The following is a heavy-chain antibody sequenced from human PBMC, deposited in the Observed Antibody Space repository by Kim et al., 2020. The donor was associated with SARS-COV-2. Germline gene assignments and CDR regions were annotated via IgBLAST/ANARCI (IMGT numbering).Heavy chain of an antibody. V-gene: IGHV3-23*01. D-gene: IGHD6-19*01. CDR2: ITKFDGRT. CDR1: GYSINTFA. Sequence: GGSLRLSCAASGYSINTFAMSWVRQAPGKGLEWVSAITKFDGRTYYADSVRGRFTISRDNSKNTVYLQMDSLRAEDTGLYYCAQDHPSSGWPTFDYWGQG. J-gene: IGHJ4*02. CDR3: AQDHPSSGWPTFDY.